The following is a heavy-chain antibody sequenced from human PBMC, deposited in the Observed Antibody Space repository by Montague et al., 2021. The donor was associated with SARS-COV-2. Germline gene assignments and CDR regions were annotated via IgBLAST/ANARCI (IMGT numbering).Heavy chain of an antibody. CDR2: INHSGST. Sequence: SETLSLTCAVYGGSFSGYYWSWIRQPPGKGLEWIGEINHSGSTNYNPSLKSRVTISVDTSKNQFSLKLSSVTAADAAVYYCARIRCITIFGVVITPCYDGMDVWGQGTPVTVSS. V-gene: IGHV4-34*01. J-gene: IGHJ6*02. CDR3: ARIRCITIFGVVITPCYDGMDV. D-gene: IGHD3-3*01. CDR1: GGSFSGYY.